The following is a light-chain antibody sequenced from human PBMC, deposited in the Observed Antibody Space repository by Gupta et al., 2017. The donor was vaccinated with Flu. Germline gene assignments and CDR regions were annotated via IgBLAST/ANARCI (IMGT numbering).Light chain of an antibody. Sequence: EIVLTQSPATLSLSPGERATLSCRASQSVSSYLAWYTQKPGQAPRLLIYDASNRATGIGARFSGSGGGTDFTLTISSREPEDFAVYYCQQRSNCHPGFTFGGGTKVDIK. CDR2: DAS. V-gene: IGKV3-11*01. J-gene: IGKJ3*01. CDR1: QSVSSY. CDR3: QQRSNCHPGFT.